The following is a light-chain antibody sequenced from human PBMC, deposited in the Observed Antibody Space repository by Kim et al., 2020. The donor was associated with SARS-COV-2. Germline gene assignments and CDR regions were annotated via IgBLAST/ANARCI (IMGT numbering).Light chain of an antibody. J-gene: IGLJ2*01. CDR1: KLGNKY. CDR3: QAWDSAVV. CDR2: QDD. Sequence: VSVSPGQTANIACSGGKLGNKYAYWYQQKPGQSPVVVIYQDDKRPTGIPERFSGSNSGNTATLTISGTQSADETDYYCQAWDSAVVFGGGTQLTVL. V-gene: IGLV3-1*01.